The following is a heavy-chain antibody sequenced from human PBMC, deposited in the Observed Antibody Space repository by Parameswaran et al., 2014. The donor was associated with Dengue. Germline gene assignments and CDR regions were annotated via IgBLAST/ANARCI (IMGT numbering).Heavy chain of an antibody. D-gene: IGHD3-10*01. J-gene: IGHJ4*02. CDR2: INAGNGNT. V-gene: IGHV1-3*01. Sequence: WVRQAPGQRLEWMGWINAGNGNTKYSQKFQDRVTFTRDTSASTAYMELSRLRYEDTAVYYCALYGFNYDYWGQGTLVTVSS. CDR3: ALYGFNYDY.